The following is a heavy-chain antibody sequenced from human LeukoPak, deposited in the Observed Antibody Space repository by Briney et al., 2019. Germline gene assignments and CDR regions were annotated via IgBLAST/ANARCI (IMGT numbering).Heavy chain of an antibody. CDR1: GYTFTGYY. CDR2: INPNSGGT. D-gene: IGHD1-14*01. CDR3: ARDSRIYDAFDI. J-gene: IGHJ3*02. V-gene: IGHV1-2*06. Sequence: ASVKVSCKASGYTFTGYYMHWVRQAPGQGLEWMGRINPNSGGTNYAQKFQGRVAITRDTSISTAYMELSRLRSDDTAVYYCARDSRIYDAFDIWGQGTMVTVSS.